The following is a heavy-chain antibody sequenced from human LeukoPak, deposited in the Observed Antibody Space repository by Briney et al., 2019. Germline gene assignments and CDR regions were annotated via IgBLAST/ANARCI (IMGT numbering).Heavy chain of an antibody. CDR1: GFTSSSYA. CDR3: AKGTAESSGWYEGYFDY. J-gene: IGHJ4*02. CDR2: ISGSGGST. D-gene: IGHD6-13*01. V-gene: IGHV3-23*01. Sequence: GGSLRLSCAASGFTSSSYAMNWVRQAPGKGLEWVSAISGSGGSTYYADSVKGRFTISRDNSKNTLYLQMNSLRAEDTAVYYCAKGTAESSGWYEGYFDYWGQGTLVTVSS.